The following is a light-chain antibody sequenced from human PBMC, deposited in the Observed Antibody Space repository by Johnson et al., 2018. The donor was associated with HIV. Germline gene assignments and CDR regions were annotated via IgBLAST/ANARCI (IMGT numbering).Light chain of an antibody. Sequence: QSVLTQPPSVSAAPGQRVTISCSGGIANNGNNYVSWYQQLPGTAPKLLIYENNKRPSGIPDRFSGSKSGTSATLGITGLQTGDEADYYCGTWDSSLSALFGTGTKVTVL. CDR3: GTWDSSLSAL. V-gene: IGLV1-51*02. CDR2: ENN. J-gene: IGLJ1*01. CDR1: IANNGNNY.